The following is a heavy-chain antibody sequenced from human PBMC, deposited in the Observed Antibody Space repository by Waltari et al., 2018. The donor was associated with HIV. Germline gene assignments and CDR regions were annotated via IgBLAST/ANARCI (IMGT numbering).Heavy chain of an antibody. CDR1: GYSFTSYW. CDR3: ARLGSYGSGSRPFFFDY. D-gene: IGHD3-10*01. Sequence: EVQLVQSGAEVKKPGESLKISCKGSGYSFTSYWIAWVRQMPGKGLEWMGIIYPGDSDTKCSPSCQGQVTISADKSITTAYLQWRSLEASDSAIYYCARLGSYGSGSRPFFFDYWGQGTLVTVSS. J-gene: IGHJ4*02. CDR2: IYPGDSDT. V-gene: IGHV5-51*03.